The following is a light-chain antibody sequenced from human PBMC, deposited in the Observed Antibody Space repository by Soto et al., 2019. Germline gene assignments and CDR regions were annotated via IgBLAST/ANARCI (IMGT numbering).Light chain of an antibody. Sequence: EIVMTQSPATLSVSPGERATLPCRASQSVSSKVAWYQQKPGQAPRLLIYGASTRATGIPARFSGSGSGTEFTLTISSLQSEDFAVYYCQQYNNWPRTFGQGTKVDNK. CDR2: GAS. V-gene: IGKV3-15*01. CDR3: QQYNNWPRT. CDR1: QSVSSK. J-gene: IGKJ1*01.